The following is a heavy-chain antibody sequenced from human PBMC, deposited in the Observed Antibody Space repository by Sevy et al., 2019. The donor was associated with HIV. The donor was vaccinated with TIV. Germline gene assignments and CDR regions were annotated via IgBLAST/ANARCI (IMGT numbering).Heavy chain of an antibody. CDR2: ISFDGSDK. Sequence: GGSLRLSCAASGFIFSTYGIHWVRQAPGKGLEWVAVISFDGSDKYYADSVRGRFTISRDNSKNTLYLQMNSLRVEGTAIYYCAKMQGGSYNYYGMDVWGQGTTVTVSS. V-gene: IGHV3-30*18. J-gene: IGHJ6*02. D-gene: IGHD1-26*01. CDR1: GFIFSTYG. CDR3: AKMQGGSYNYYGMDV.